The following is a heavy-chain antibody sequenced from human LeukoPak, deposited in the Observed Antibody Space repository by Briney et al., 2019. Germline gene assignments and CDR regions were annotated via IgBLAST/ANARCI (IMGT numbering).Heavy chain of an antibody. J-gene: IGHJ4*02. CDR3: AREAYSSGWQFDY. V-gene: IGHV4-34*01. CDR1: GGSFSGYY. D-gene: IGHD6-19*01. Sequence: SETLSLTCAVYGGSFSGYYWSWIRQPPGKGLEWIGEINHSGSTNYNPSLKSRVTISVDTSKNQFSLKLSSVTAADTAVYYCAREAYSSGWQFDYWGRGTLVTVSS. CDR2: INHSGST.